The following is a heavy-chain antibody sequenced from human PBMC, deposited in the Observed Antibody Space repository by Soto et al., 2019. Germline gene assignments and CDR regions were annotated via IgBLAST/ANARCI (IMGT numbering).Heavy chain of an antibody. V-gene: IGHV3-7*01. Sequence: GGSLRLSCAASRFPFSSYWMSWVRQAPGKGLEWVANIEQDGSGKYYVDSVKGRFTISRDNAKNSLYLQMNSLRAEDTAVYYCARGYCSGGSCYRGYWGQGTLVTVSS. CDR3: ARGYCSGGSCYRGY. D-gene: IGHD2-15*01. CDR2: IEQDGSGK. J-gene: IGHJ4*02. CDR1: RFPFSSYW.